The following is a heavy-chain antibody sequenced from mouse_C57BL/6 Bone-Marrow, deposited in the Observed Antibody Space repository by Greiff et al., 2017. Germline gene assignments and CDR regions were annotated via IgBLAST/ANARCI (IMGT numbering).Heavy chain of an antibody. CDR3: ARQYYDSSYAMDY. V-gene: IGHV5-6*01. J-gene: IGHJ4*01. Sequence: EVKLVESGGDLVKPGGSLKLSCAASGFTFSSYGMSWVRQTPDKRLEWVATISSGGSYTYYPDSVKGRFTISRDNAKNTLYLQMSSLKSEDTAMYYCARQYYDSSYAMDYWGQGTSVTVSS. CDR1: GFTFSSYG. D-gene: IGHD1-1*01. CDR2: ISSGGSYT.